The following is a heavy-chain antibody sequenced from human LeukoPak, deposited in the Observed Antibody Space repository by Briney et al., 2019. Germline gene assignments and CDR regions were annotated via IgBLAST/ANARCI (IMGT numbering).Heavy chain of an antibody. CDR1: GYTFTGYY. CDR3: ARGKLRFLEWLLSIDY. Sequence: ASVKVSCKASGYTFTGYYMLWVRQAPGQGLEWMGWINPNSGGTNYAQKFQGRVTMTRDTSISTAYMELSRLRSDDTAVYYCARGKLRFLEWLLSIDYWGQGTLVTVSS. CDR2: INPNSGGT. D-gene: IGHD3-3*01. V-gene: IGHV1-2*02. J-gene: IGHJ4*02.